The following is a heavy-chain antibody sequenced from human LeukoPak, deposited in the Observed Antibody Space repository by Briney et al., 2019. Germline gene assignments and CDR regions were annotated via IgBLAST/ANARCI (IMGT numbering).Heavy chain of an antibody. CDR2: INQDESEK. D-gene: IGHD2-15*01. V-gene: IGHV3-7*01. CDR3: VKGYCSGGTCYRNGFDI. J-gene: IGHJ3*02. Sequence: GGSLRLSCAASGFTFSSNWMSCVRQAPGQGLEWVANINQDESEKYYVDSVKGRFTISRDNAKNSLYLQMNSLRAEDTALYYCVKGYCSGGTCYRNGFDIWGQGTMVTVSS. CDR1: GFTFSSNW.